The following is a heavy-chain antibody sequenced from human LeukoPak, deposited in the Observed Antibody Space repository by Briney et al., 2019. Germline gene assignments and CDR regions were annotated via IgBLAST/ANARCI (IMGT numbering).Heavy chain of an antibody. J-gene: IGHJ4*02. Sequence: SETLSLTCAVYGGSFSGHYWSWIRQPPGKGLEWIGEINHSGSTNYNPSLKSRVTISVDTSKNQFSLKLSSVTAADTAVYYCARVALGYCSGGSCSSHFDYWGQGTLVTVSS. CDR1: GGSFSGHY. CDR3: ARVALGYCSGGSCSSHFDY. CDR2: INHSGST. V-gene: IGHV4-34*01. D-gene: IGHD2-15*01.